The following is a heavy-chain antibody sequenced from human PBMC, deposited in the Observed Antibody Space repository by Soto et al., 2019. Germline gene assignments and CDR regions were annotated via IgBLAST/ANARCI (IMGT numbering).Heavy chain of an antibody. D-gene: IGHD4-17*01. CDR1: GFTFSSYD. V-gene: IGHV3-23*01. CDR3: AEEPTATVNCDF. J-gene: IGHJ4*02. CDR2: ISASGDST. Sequence: EVQVLESGGGLVQPGGSLRLSCAASGFTFSSYDMNWVRQAPGKGLEWVSGISASGDSTHYADSVKGRFTISRDNSKNTLYLQMNCLRAEDTAVYYCAEEPTATVNCDFWGQGTLVTVSS.